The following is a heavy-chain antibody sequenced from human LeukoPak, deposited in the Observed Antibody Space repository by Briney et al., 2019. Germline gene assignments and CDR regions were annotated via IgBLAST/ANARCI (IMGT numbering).Heavy chain of an antibody. CDR3: AREGRYYDSSGYYYY. J-gene: IGHJ4*02. V-gene: IGHV1-69*05. CDR2: IIPIFVTA. Sequence: IIPIFVTANYAQTFQGRVTITTDESTSTGYMELSSLRSEDTAVYYCAREGRYYDSSGYYYYWGQGTLVTVSS. D-gene: IGHD3-22*01.